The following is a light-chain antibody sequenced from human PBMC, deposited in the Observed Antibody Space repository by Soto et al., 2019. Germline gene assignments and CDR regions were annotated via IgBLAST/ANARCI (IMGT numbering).Light chain of an antibody. V-gene: IGKV3-15*01. CDR2: GAS. Sequence: EIQLTQSPVTLSASPGERVTLSCRASQSVSTNLAWFQQKPGQAPRLLINGASTRAAGIPARFSGSGSGTEFTLTIDSLHSEDFALYYCQQYNDWPLAITFGQGTRLEFK. CDR3: QQYNDWPLAIT. CDR1: QSVSTN. J-gene: IGKJ5*01.